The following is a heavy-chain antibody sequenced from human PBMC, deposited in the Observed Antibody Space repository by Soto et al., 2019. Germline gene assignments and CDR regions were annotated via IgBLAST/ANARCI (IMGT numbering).Heavy chain of an antibody. D-gene: IGHD1-7*01. CDR1: GFTFDDYA. Sequence: GGSLRLSCAASGFTFDDYAMHWVQQAPGKGLEWVSGISWNSGSMYYADSVKGRFTISRDNAKNSLYLQMNSLRAEDTAFYYCAKDIRRGAPNYYFDYWGQGALVTVSS. CDR2: ISWNSGSM. J-gene: IGHJ4*02. V-gene: IGHV3-9*01. CDR3: AKDIRRGAPNYYFDY.